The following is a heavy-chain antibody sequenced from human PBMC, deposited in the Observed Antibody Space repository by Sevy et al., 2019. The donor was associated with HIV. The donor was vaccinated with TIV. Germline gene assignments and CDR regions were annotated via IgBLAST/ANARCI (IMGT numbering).Heavy chain of an antibody. J-gene: IGHJ6*02. CDR2: INPNSGGT. V-gene: IGHV1-2*02. CDR3: ASGYYYDSSGYLYYYYYGMDV. D-gene: IGHD3-22*01. Sequence: ASVKVSCKASGYTFTGYYMHWVRQAPGQGLEWMGWINPNSGGTNYAQKSQGRVTMTRDTSISTAYMELSRLRSDDTAVYYCASGYYYDSSGYLYYYYYGMDVWGQGTTVTVSS. CDR1: GYTFTGYY.